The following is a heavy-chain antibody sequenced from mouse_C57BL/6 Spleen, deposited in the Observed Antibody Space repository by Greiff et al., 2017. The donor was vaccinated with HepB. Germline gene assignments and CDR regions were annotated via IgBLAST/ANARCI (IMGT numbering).Heavy chain of an antibody. D-gene: IGHD4-1*01. CDR3: ASGGLTGTGGFAY. CDR1: GFSLTSYG. Sequence: VQLQESGPGLVAPSQSLSITCTVSGFSLTSYGVDWVRQSPGKGLEWLGVIWGVGSTNYNSALKSRLSISKDNSKSQVFLKMNSLQTDDTAMYYCASGGLTGTGGFAYWGQGTLVTVSA. J-gene: IGHJ3*01. V-gene: IGHV2-6*01. CDR2: IWGVGST.